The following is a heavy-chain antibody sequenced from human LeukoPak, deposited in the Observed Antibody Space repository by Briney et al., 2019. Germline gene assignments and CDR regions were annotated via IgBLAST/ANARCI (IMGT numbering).Heavy chain of an antibody. J-gene: IGHJ4*02. V-gene: IGHV1-69*04. D-gene: IGHD3-22*01. Sequence: GASVKVSCKASGGTFSSYAISWVRQAPGQGLEWMGRIIPILGIANYAQKFQGRVTITAGKSTSTAYMELSSLRSEDTAVYYCAGLATEGRLYYYDSSGYYATPWNYFDHWGQGTLVTVSS. CDR1: GGTFSSYA. CDR2: IIPILGIA. CDR3: AGLATEGRLYYYDSSGYYATPWNYFDH.